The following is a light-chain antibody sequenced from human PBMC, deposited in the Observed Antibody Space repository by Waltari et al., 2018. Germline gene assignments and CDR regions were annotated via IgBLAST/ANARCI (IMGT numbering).Light chain of an antibody. CDR1: QGIISY. CDR2: AAS. Sequence: DIHLTQSPFFLSASVGDRVTITCRASQGIISYLTWFQQKPGKAPKHLIYAASTLQSRVPSRFSGSGTGTEFTLTISSLQPEDFATYYCHQVNSYPLTFGGGTKVEIK. V-gene: IGKV1-9*01. CDR3: HQVNSYPLT. J-gene: IGKJ4*01.